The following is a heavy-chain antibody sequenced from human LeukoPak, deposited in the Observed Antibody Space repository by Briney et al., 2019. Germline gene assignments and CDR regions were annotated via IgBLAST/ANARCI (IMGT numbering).Heavy chain of an antibody. V-gene: IGHV1-18*01. CDR1: GYTFTSYG. J-gene: IGHJ6*03. CDR3: ARDASIAAAGGAYYYYYMDV. CDR2: ISVYNGNT. Sequence: GASVKVSCKASGYTFTSYGISWVRQAPGQGLEWVGWISVYNGNTNYAQSLQDRVTITTDTSTNTVYMEVRSLRPDDTAVYYCARDASIAAAGGAYYYYYMDVWGKGTTVTVSS. D-gene: IGHD6-13*01.